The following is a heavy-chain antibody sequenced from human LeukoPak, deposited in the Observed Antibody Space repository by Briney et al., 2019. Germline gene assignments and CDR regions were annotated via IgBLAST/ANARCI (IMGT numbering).Heavy chain of an antibody. D-gene: IGHD4-23*01. J-gene: IGHJ4*02. V-gene: IGHV1-24*01. CDR1: GYTLTELS. Sequence: ASVKVSCKVSGYTLTELSMHWVRQAPGKGLEWMGGFDPEDGETIYAQKFQGRVTMTEDTSTDTAYMELSSLRSGDTAVYYCATALWSRWLMDYWGQGTLVTVSS. CDR2: FDPEDGET. CDR3: ATALWSRWLMDY.